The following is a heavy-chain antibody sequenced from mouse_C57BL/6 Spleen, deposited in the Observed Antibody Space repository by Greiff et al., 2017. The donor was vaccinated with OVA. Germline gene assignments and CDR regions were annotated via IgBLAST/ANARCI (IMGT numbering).Heavy chain of an antibody. CDR3: TTGGNYVFDV. D-gene: IGHD2-1*01. CDR1: GFNIKDDY. J-gene: IGHJ1*03. V-gene: IGHV14-4*01. Sequence: EVKLMESGAELVRPGASVKLSCTASGFNIKDDYMHWVKQRPEQGLEWIGWIDPENGDTEYASKFQGKATITADTSSNTAYLQLSSLTSEDTAVYYCTTGGNYVFDVWGTGTTVTVSS. CDR2: IDPENGDT.